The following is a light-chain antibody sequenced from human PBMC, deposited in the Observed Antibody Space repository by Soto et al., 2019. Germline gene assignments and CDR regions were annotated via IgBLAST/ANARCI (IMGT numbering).Light chain of an antibody. CDR3: QQANSFPIT. CDR1: QGLKF. J-gene: IGKJ5*01. V-gene: IGKV1-12*01. CDR2: EAT. Sequence: DVHMTQSPSSVSASVGYTFTITCRASQGLKFLDWYQQKPGKAPRLLIYEATNLQSGVPPRFRGSGSGTDFTLTISSLQPEDFESDFCQQANSFPITFGQGTRLEIK.